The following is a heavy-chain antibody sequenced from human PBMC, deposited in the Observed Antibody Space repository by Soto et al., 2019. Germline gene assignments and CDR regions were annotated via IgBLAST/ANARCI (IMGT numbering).Heavy chain of an antibody. Sequence: DLEQSGPGLVKPSETLSLTCTVSGGSMTSYYWTWIRQPAGKGLEWIGRVYSSGGTHYNPSLKSRVTISLDTSKNQFSLRLSSVTEADTAVYFCARGQRFSDWFDPWGQGTLVNVSS. J-gene: IGHJ5*02. CDR1: GGSMTSYY. CDR2: VYSSGGT. D-gene: IGHD3-3*01. V-gene: IGHV4-4*07. CDR3: ARGQRFSDWFDP.